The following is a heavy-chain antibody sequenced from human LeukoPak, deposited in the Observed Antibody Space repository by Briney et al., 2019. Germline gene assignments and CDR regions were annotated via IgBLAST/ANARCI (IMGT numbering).Heavy chain of an antibody. CDR1: GFTFSSYA. CDR2: ISGSGGST. D-gene: IGHD6-13*01. J-gene: IGHJ6*03. CDR3: AKDSGIDLYYYYYMDV. V-gene: IGHV3-23*01. Sequence: GGSLRLSCAASGFTFSSYAMSWVRQAPGKGLEWVSAISGSGGSTYYADSVKGRFTISRDNSKNTLYLQMNSLRAEDTAVYYCAKDSGIDLYYYYYMDVWGKGTTVTVSS.